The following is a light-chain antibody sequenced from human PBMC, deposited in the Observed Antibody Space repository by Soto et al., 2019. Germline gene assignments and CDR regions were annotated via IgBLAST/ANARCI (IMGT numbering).Light chain of an antibody. CDR1: QSLLHSNGYNY. CDR2: AGY. CDR3: TQALQAPFT. J-gene: IGKJ3*01. V-gene: IGKV2-28*01. Sequence: EIVMTQSPLSLPVTPGEPASISCKSSQSLLHSNGYNYLDWYLQKPGQSPQLQIYAGYNRASGVPDRFSGSGSGTDFTLKISRVDAEDVAVYYSTQALQAPFTFGPGTKVDI.